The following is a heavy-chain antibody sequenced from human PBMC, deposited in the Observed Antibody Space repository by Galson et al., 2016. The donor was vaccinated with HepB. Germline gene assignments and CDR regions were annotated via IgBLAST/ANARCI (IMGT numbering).Heavy chain of an antibody. Sequence: SVKVSCKASGGTFSSYAISWVRQAPGQGLEWMGGITPIFGTATYAQRLQGRITIIADESTGTAYMELSSLKSDDTAVYYCARGEQWLAADLWGQGTLVTVSS. V-gene: IGHV1-69*13. CDR3: ARGEQWLAADL. CDR2: ITPIFGTA. CDR1: GGTFSSYA. D-gene: IGHD6-19*01. J-gene: IGHJ5*02.